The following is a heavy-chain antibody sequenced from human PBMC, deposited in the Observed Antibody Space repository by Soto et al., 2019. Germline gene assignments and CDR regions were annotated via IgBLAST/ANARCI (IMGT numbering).Heavy chain of an antibody. CDR1: GYTFTSYG. D-gene: IGHD3-9*01. Sequence: ASVKVSCKASGYTFTSYGITWVRQAPGQDLEWMGWISAYNGDTNYAPRLQGRVTMTTDTSTSTVYMELKNLKSDDTAVYYCAKGGVILTGYPNYFDYWGQGALVTVSS. CDR2: ISAYNGDT. V-gene: IGHV1-18*04. J-gene: IGHJ4*02. CDR3: AKGGVILTGYPNYFDY.